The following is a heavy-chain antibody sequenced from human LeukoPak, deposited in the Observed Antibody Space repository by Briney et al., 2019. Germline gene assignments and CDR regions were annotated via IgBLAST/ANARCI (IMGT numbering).Heavy chain of an antibody. D-gene: IGHD2/OR15-2a*01. Sequence: SETLSLTCSVSGDSISSGDYYWSWIRQPPGKGLEWIGYIYSSGTTFHNLSLKSRITLSLDTSRNQFLLNLTSVTAADTAVYYCARAKAGEYGRDYYYYYMDVWGKGTTVIVSS. V-gene: IGHV4-30-4*01. J-gene: IGHJ6*03. CDR2: IYSSGTT. CDR3: ARAKAGEYGRDYYYYYMDV. CDR1: GDSISSGDYY.